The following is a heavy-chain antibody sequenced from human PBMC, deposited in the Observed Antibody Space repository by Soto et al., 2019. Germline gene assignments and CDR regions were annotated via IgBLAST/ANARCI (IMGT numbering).Heavy chain of an antibody. V-gene: IGHV3-23*01. CDR1: GFPFSTYP. D-gene: IGHD2-2*01. J-gene: IGHJ6*02. CDR3: VKPPAITASYYYYDMDV. CDR2: ISGSGIST. Sequence: GGSLRLSWAASGFPFSTYPMSWVRQAPGKGLEWVSGISGSGISTYYTDSVKGRFTISRDNSKNTVFLQMNSLRDEDTAVYYCVKPPAITASYYYYDMDVWGQGTTVTVSS.